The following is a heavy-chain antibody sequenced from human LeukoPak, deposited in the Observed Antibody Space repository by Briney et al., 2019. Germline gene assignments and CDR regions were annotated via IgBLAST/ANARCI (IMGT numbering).Heavy chain of an antibody. CDR3: ARDQRRCSSTSCPFDY. CDR2: ISAYNGNT. V-gene: IGHV1-18*04. J-gene: IGHJ4*02. D-gene: IGHD2-2*01. Sequence: ASVKVPCKASGYTFTSYGISWVRQAPGQGLEWMGWISAYNGNTNYAQKLQGRVTMTTDTSTSTAYMELRSLRSDDTAVYYCARDQRRCSSTSCPFDYWGQGTLVTVSS. CDR1: GYTFTSYG.